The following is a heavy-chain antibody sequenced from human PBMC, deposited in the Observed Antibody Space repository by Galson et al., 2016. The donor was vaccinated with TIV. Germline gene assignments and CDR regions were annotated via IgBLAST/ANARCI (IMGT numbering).Heavy chain of an antibody. V-gene: IGHV4-61*02. CDR2: FSTCGNT. J-gene: IGHJ5*01. D-gene: IGHD6-19*01. CDR1: GGSVSSGTYH. CDR3: ARARSGWFDS. Sequence: LSLTCTVSGGSVSSGTYHWSWIRQPAGRGLEWVGRFSTCGNTNYSPSLKSRVTILVDTSKNQFSLKLSSVTAADTAVYYCARARSGWFDSWGQGTLVTVSS.